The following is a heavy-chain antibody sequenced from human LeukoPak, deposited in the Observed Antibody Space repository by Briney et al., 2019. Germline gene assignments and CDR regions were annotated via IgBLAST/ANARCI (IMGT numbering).Heavy chain of an antibody. CDR1: GFTFSSYS. CDR2: ISSSSSYI. CDR3: ARDLVVPAAIALCGFDP. D-gene: IGHD2-2*01. V-gene: IGHV3-21*01. Sequence: GGSLRLSCAASGFTFSSYSMNWVRQVPGKGLEWVSSISSSSSYIYYADSVKGRFTISRDNAKNSLYLQMNSLRAEDTAVYYCARDLVVPAAIALCGFDPWGQGTLVTVSS. J-gene: IGHJ5*02.